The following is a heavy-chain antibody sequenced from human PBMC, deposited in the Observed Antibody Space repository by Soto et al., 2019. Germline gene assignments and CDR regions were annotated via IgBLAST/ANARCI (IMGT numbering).Heavy chain of an antibody. J-gene: IGHJ4*02. CDR3: AATGYCSGGSCYLFDY. D-gene: IGHD2-15*01. CDR1: GFTFTSSA. CDR2: IVVGSGNT. V-gene: IGHV1-58*01. Sequence: QMQLVQSGPEVKKPGTSVKVSCKASGFTFTSSAVQWVRQARGQRLEWIGWIVVGSGNTNYEQKFQERVNITRDMSTSTANMELSSLRSEDTVVYYCAATGYCSGGSCYLFDYWGQGTLVTVSS.